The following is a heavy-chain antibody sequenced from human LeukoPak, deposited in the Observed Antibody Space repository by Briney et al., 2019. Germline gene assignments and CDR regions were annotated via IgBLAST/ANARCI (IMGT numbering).Heavy chain of an antibody. J-gene: IGHJ4*02. CDR1: GGSFSGYY. V-gene: IGHV4-34*01. Sequence: SETLSLTCTVYGGSFSGYYWSWIRQPPEKGPEWIGEINHSGSTNYNPSLKSRVTISVDTSKNQFSLKLSSVTAADTAVYYCARWQFILVDDSSGYYSHWGQGTLVTVSS. CDR2: INHSGST. D-gene: IGHD3-22*01. CDR3: ARWQFILVDDSSGYYSH.